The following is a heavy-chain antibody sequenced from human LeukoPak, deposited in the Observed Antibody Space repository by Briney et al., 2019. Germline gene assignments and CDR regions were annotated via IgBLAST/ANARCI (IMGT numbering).Heavy chain of an antibody. Sequence: PSETLSLTCTVSGGSISSSSYYWGWIRQPPGKGLEWIGSIYYSGSTYYNPSLKSRVTISVDTSKNQFSLKLSSVTAADTAVYYCARIRGPEWFGEFSDFWGQGTLVTVSS. CDR3: ARIRGPEWFGEFSDF. D-gene: IGHD3-10*01. J-gene: IGHJ4*02. CDR2: IYYSGST. V-gene: IGHV4-39*07. CDR1: GGSISSSSYY.